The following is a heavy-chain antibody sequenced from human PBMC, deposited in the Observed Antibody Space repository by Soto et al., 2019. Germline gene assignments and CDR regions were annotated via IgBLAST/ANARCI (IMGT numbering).Heavy chain of an antibody. CDR2: ISYDGSNK. V-gene: IGHV3-30-3*01. CDR3: ARNYVYSYDYYYYYGMDV. CDR1: GFTFSSYA. D-gene: IGHD5-18*01. Sequence: QVQLVESGGGVVQPGRSLRLSCAASGFTFSSYAMHWVRQAPGKGLEWVAVISYDGSNKYYADSVKGRFTISRDNSKNTLYLQMNSLRAEDTAVYYCARNYVYSYDYYYYYGMDVWGQGSTVTVSS. J-gene: IGHJ6*02.